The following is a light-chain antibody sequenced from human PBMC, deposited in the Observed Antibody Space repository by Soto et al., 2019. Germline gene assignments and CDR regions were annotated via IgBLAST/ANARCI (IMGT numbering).Light chain of an antibody. V-gene: IGLV2-14*03. CDR2: DVS. CDR1: SNDVGGYNY. J-gene: IGLJ1*01. CDR3: CSYTRTTSFV. Sequence: QSALTQPASVSGSPGQSIPISCTGTSNDVGGYNYVSWFQQHAGKAPKFMIFDVSHRSSGVSNRFSGSKSGNTASLTISGLQAEDEADYYCCSYTRTTSFVFGTGTKVTVL.